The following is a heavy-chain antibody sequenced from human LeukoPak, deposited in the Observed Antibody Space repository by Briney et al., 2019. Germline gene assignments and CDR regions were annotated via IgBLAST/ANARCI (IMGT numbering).Heavy chain of an antibody. Sequence: PGGSLRLSCAASGFTFDDYGMSWVRQAPGKGLEWVSGINWNGGSTGYADSVKGRFTISRDNAKNSLYLQMNSLRAEDTALYYCARTAYSSSWSNFDYWGQGTLVTVSS. V-gene: IGHV3-20*04. CDR2: INWNGGST. J-gene: IGHJ4*02. D-gene: IGHD6-13*01. CDR3: ARTAYSSSWSNFDY. CDR1: GFTFDDYG.